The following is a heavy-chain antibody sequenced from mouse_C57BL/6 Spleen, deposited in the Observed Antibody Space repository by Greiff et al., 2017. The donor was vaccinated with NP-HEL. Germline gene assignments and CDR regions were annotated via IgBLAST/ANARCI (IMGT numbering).Heavy chain of an antibody. CDR1: GYAFSSYW. CDR2: IYPGDGDT. CDR3: ARQENYYGSSSYYFDY. J-gene: IGHJ2*01. V-gene: IGHV1-80*01. Sequence: QVQLQQSGAELVKPGASVKISCKASGYAFSSYWMNWVKQRPGKGLEWIGQIYPGDGDTNYNGKFKGKATLTADKSSSTAYMQLSSLTSEDSAVYFCARQENYYGSSSYYFDYWGQGTTLTVSS. D-gene: IGHD1-1*01.